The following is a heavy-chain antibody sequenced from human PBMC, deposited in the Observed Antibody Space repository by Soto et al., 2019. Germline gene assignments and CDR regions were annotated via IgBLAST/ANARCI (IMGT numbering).Heavy chain of an antibody. V-gene: IGHV3-11*01. D-gene: IGHD2-8*01. J-gene: IGHJ3*02. CDR1: GFTFSDYY. Sequence: PGGSVRLSCAASGFTFSDYYMSCIRQAPWKGLEWVSYISRSGSTIYYADSVKGRFTISRDNAKNSLYLQMNSLRDEDTAVYYCSRDRSLYCNNGVCQNDAFDIWRQGTMVNVS. CDR3: SRDRSLYCNNGVCQNDAFDI. CDR2: ISRSGSTI.